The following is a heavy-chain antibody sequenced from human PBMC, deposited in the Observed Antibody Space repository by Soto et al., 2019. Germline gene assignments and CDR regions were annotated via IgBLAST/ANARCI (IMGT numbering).Heavy chain of an antibody. D-gene: IGHD6-6*01. CDR1: GGSFSGYY. V-gene: IGHV4-34*01. CDR3: ARVGGRRPAVIAARTKGSAGQKDDY. J-gene: IGHJ4*02. CDR2: INHSGST. Sequence: SETLSLTCAVYGGSFSGYYWSWIRQPPGKGLEWIGEINHSGSTNYNPSLKSRVTISVDTSKNQFSLKLSSVTAADTAVYYCARVGGRRPAVIAARTKGSAGQKDDYWGQGTLVTVSS.